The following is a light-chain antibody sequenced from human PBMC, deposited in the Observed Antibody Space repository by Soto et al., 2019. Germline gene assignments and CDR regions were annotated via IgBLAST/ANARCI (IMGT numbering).Light chain of an antibody. CDR3: QQSYSIPPT. V-gene: IGKV1-39*01. Sequence: DIQMTQSPSSLSASVGDRVTITCRASQSIINYLNWYQQKPGKAPELLIYAASSLQGGVPSRFSGSGSGTHFTLTINNLQPEDFASYYCQQSYSIPPTFGQRTKLEV. CDR2: AAS. J-gene: IGKJ2*01. CDR1: QSIINY.